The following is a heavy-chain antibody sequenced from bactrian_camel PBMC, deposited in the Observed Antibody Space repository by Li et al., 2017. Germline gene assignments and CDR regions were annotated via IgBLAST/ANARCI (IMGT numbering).Heavy chain of an antibody. CDR3: VRAASSQMGRADFGY. V-gene: IGHV3-2*01. D-gene: IGHD3*01. Sequence: HVQLVESGGGSVQTGGSLRLSCTAPVDTYRNNCMGWFRQAPGKGLEWVSSIYSDGSNTYYADSVKGRFTISRGNAKNTVYLQMNSLKPEDTAVYYCVRAASSQMGRADFGYWGQGTQVTVS. J-gene: IGHJ6*01. CDR2: IYSDGSNT. CDR1: VDTYRNNC.